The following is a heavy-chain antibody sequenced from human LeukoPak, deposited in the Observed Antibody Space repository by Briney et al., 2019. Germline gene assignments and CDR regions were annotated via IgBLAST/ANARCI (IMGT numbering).Heavy chain of an antibody. V-gene: IGHV4-59*02. CDR1: GGSVSSYY. CDR2: IYHSGSS. J-gene: IGHJ2*01. Sequence: PSETLSLTCTVSGGSVSSYYWNWIRQPPGKGLEWIGNIYHSGSSNYNPSLKSRVTISEDTSKNQFSLKLNSVTAADTAVYYCARDYGGYSGYFELWGRGTLVTVSS. CDR3: ARDYGGYSGYFEL. D-gene: IGHD4-23*01.